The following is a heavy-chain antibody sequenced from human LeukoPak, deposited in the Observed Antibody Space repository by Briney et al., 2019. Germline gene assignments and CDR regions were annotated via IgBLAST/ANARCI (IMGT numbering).Heavy chain of an antibody. D-gene: IGHD2-2*01. CDR1: GHTFTTYG. V-gene: IGHV1-18*01. Sequence: ASVKVSCKASGHTFTTYGISWVRQAPGQGLEWMGWISGYDGNTKYAQKLQGRDTMTTDTSTSTAYMELRSLRSDDTAVYYCARDCSTSCYWFDPWGQGTLVTVAS. CDR3: ARDCSTSCYWFDP. CDR2: ISGYDGNT. J-gene: IGHJ5*02.